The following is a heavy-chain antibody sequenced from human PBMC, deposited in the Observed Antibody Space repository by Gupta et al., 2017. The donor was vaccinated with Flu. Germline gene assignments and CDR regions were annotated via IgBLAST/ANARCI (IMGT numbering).Heavy chain of an antibody. CDR1: GGSFSDYY. D-gene: IGHD2-2*01. CDR3: ARGDYIVVVPAAAHFDY. Sequence: QVQLQQWGAGLLKPSETLSLTCAVYGGSFSDYYWSWVRQPPGKGLEWIGEINHSGSTNYNPSLKSRVTISVDTSKNQFSLKLSSVTAADTAVYYCARGDYIVVVPAAAHFDYWGQGTLVTVSS. J-gene: IGHJ4*02. CDR2: INHSGST. V-gene: IGHV4-34*01.